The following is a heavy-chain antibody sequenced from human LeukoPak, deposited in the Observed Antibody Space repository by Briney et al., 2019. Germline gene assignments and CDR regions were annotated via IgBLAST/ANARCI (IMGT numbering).Heavy chain of an antibody. Sequence: GASVKVSCKASGYTFTGYYMHWVRQAPGQGLEWMGWINPNSGGTNYAQKFQGTVTMTRDTSISTAYMELSRLRSDDTAVYYCARSPIFGVVTLDHWGQGTLVTVSS. CDR2: INPNSGGT. V-gene: IGHV1-2*02. J-gene: IGHJ4*02. CDR3: ARSPIFGVVTLDH. D-gene: IGHD3-3*01. CDR1: GYTFTGYY.